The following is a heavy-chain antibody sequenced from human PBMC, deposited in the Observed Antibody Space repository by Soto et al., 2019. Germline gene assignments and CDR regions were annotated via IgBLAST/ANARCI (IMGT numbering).Heavy chain of an antibody. J-gene: IGHJ4*02. CDR3: ARDVLKSLDY. D-gene: IGHD3-10*02. CDR2: IYYSGST. CDR1: GGSISSHY. Sequence: PSETLSLTCTVSGGSISSHYWSWIRQPPGKGLEWIGDIYYSGSTTYNPSLRSRVTITVETSKNQFALKLSSVTGADTAVYYCARDVLKSLDYWGQGTLVTVSS. V-gene: IGHV4-59*11.